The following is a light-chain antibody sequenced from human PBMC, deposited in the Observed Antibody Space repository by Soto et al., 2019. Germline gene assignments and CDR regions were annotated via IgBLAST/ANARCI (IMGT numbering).Light chain of an antibody. J-gene: IGLJ1*01. CDR2: EVT. CDR1: SSDIGGQKL. Sequence: QSVLTQPASVSGSPGQSITISCTGTSSDIGGQKLVSWYQKQPGEAPTVLIYEVTKRPSGVSDRFSGSKSRNTTSLTISGLQAEDEADYYCCSYVRGNNYVFGTGTKLTVL. V-gene: IGLV2-23*02. CDR3: CSYVRGNNYV.